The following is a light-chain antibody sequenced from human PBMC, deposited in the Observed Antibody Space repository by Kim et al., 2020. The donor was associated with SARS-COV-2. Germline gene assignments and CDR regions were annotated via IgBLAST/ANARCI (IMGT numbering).Light chain of an antibody. J-gene: IGKJ3*01. Sequence: SGRYRGTITCRASHSISSYLNSYPQKPGKAPNLLIYAASSLQSGVPSSFSGGGSGTDFTLTNSSLQPEYFATYYCQQSYSTPFTFGPGTKVDIK. CDR1: HSISSY. CDR3: QQSYSTPFT. CDR2: AAS. V-gene: IGKV1-39*01.